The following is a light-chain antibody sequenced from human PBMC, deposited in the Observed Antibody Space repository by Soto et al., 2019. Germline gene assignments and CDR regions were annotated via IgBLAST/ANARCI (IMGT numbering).Light chain of an antibody. CDR3: QQTYSTPQVT. J-gene: IGKJ2*01. CDR2: AAS. Sequence: DIQMTQSPSSLSASVGDRVTITCRASQSISSYLNWYQQKPGKAPKLLIYAASSLQSVVPSRFSGSGAGTDFTLTISTLQHEDFATYYCQQTYSTPQVTFGQGTKLQSK. CDR1: QSISSY. V-gene: IGKV1-39*01.